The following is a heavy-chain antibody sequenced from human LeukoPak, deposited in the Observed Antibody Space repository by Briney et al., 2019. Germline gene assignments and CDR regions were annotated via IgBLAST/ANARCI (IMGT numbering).Heavy chain of an antibody. Sequence: GGSLRLSCAASGFTFSNAWMSWVRQAPGKGLEWVGRIKSKTDGGTTDYAAPVKGRFTISRDDSKNTLYLQMNSLKTEDTAVYYCTTDSSLYSGYDFPFDYWGQGTLVTVSS. D-gene: IGHD5-12*01. CDR3: TTDSSLYSGYDFPFDY. V-gene: IGHV3-15*01. CDR2: IKSKTDGGTT. J-gene: IGHJ4*02. CDR1: GFTFSNAW.